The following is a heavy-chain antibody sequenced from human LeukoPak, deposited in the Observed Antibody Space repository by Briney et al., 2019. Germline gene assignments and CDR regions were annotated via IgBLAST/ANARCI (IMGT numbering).Heavy chain of an antibody. D-gene: IGHD6-19*01. CDR1: GFTFSSYS. V-gene: IGHV3-21*04. CDR2: ISNSSSYI. CDR3: AKDNRRHYTSGPNPDSLH. J-gene: IGHJ4*02. Sequence: GGSLRLSCAVSGFTFSSYSMNWVRQAPGKGLEWVSSISNSSSYIYYADSVKGRFTISRDNAKNSLYLQMNSLRVEDTAFYYCAKDNRRHYTSGPNPDSLHWGQGALVTVSS.